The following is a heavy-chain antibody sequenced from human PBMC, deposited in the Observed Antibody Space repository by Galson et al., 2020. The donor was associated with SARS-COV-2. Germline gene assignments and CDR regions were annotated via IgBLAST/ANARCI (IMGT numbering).Heavy chain of an antibody. CDR1: GDSISSGGYY. V-gene: IGHV4-31*03. CDR3: ARVAAAVKGAFDI. Sequence: ASETLSLTCTVSGDSISSGGYYWSWIRQHPGKGLEWIGYIYYSGTTYYNSALKSRVTISVDTSKNQFSLNLSSVTAADTAVYYCARVAAAVKGAFDIWGQGTMVTVSS. CDR2: IYYSGTT. J-gene: IGHJ3*02. D-gene: IGHD6-13*01.